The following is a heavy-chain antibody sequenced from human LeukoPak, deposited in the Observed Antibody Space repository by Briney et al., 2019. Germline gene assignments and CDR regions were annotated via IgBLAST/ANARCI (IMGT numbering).Heavy chain of an antibody. Sequence: SETLSLTCTVSGGSISSGTYYWSWLRQPAGKGLEWIGRIYNSGSTNYNPSLKSRVTISVDTSKNQFSLKLSSVTAADTAVYYCARFSPYYDSKKSDYWGQGTLVTVSS. D-gene: IGHD3-22*01. V-gene: IGHV4-61*02. CDR1: GGSISSGTYY. J-gene: IGHJ4*02. CDR2: IYNSGST. CDR3: ARFSPYYDSKKSDY.